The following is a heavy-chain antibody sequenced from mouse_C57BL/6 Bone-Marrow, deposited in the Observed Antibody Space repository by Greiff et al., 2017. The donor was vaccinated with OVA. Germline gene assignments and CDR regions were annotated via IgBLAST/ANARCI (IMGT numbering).Heavy chain of an antibody. CDR3: ARDHYGSSYPAWFAY. J-gene: IGHJ3*01. CDR2: ISDGGSYT. D-gene: IGHD1-1*01. Sequence: EVQLVESGGGLVKPGGSLKLSCAASGFTFSSYAMSWVRQTPEKRLEWVATISDGGSYTYYPDNVKGRFTISRDNAKNNLYLQMSHLKSEDTAMYYCARDHYGSSYPAWFAYWGQGTLVTVSA. CDR1: GFTFSSYA. V-gene: IGHV5-4*01.